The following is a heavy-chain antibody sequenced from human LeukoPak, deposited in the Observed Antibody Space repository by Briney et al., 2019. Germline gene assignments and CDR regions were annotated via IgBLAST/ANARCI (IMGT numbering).Heavy chain of an antibody. D-gene: IGHD1-26*01. Sequence: SVKVSCKASGGTFSSYAISWVRQAPGQGLEWMGRIIPILGIANYAQKFQGRVTITADKSTSTAYMELSSLRSEDTAVYYCARDDRSYSSYYFDYWGQGTLVTVSS. CDR3: ARDDRSYSSYYFDY. CDR1: GGTFSSYA. V-gene: IGHV1-69*04. J-gene: IGHJ4*02. CDR2: IIPILGIA.